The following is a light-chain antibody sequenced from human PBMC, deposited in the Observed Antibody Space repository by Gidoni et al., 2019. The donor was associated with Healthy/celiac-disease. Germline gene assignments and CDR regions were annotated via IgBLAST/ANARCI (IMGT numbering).Light chain of an antibody. CDR3: QQLKNYPLT. CDR2: AAS. CDR1: QDINKS. V-gene: IGKV1-9*01. Sequence: DMQLTQAPSFLSASVGDRVTITCRASQDINKSLVWYQQKPGKAPNLLIYAASTLESGVPSRFSGSGSGTKYTLTISILHPEDSATYYCQQLKNYPLTFGGGTKVEF. J-gene: IGKJ4*01.